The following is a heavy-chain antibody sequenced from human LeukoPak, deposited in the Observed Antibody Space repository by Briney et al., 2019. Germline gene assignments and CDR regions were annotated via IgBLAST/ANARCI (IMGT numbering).Heavy chain of an antibody. CDR2: INHSGST. CDR3: ARGPLLSSGWYASPPFFDY. D-gene: IGHD6-19*01. Sequence: PSETLSLTCAVYGGSFSGYYWSWIRQPPGKGLEWIGEINHSGSTNYNPSLKSRVTISVDTSKNQFSLKLSSVTAADTAVYYCARGPLLSSGWYASPPFFDYWGQGTLVTVSS. V-gene: IGHV4-34*01. CDR1: GGSFSGYY. J-gene: IGHJ4*02.